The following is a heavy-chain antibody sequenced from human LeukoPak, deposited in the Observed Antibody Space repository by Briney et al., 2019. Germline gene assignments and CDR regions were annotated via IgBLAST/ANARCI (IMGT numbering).Heavy chain of an antibody. CDR2: IYYSGST. D-gene: IGHD2-21*01. J-gene: IGHJ4*02. V-gene: IGHV4-30-4*08. Sequence: SETLSLTCTVSGGSISSGDYYWSWIRQPPGKGLEWIGYIYYSGSTYYNPSLKSRVTISVDTSKNQFSLKLSSVTAADTAVYYCARVPVIRYYFDYWGQGTLVTVSS. CDR1: GGSISSGDYY. CDR3: ARVPVIRYYFDY.